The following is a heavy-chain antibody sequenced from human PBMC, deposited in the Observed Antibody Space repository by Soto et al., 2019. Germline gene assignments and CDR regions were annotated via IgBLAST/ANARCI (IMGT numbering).Heavy chain of an antibody. Sequence: QVQLVQSGAEVKKPGSSVKVSCKASGGTFSSYTISWVRPAPGQGLEWMGRIIPILGIANYAQKFQGRVTITADKSTSTAYMELSSLRSEDTAVYYCAPAYCGGDCYTSWGQGTLVTVSS. J-gene: IGHJ4*02. CDR3: APAYCGGDCYTS. D-gene: IGHD2-21*02. V-gene: IGHV1-69*02. CDR2: IIPILGIA. CDR1: GGTFSSYT.